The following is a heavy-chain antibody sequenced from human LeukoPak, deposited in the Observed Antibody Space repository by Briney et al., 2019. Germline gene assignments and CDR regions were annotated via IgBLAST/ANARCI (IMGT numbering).Heavy chain of an antibody. V-gene: IGHV5-51*01. CDR2: IFPGDSDT. CDR3: ASEYCSGGNCYFDY. J-gene: IGHJ4*02. D-gene: IGHD2-15*01. Sequence: LGESLQISCKGSEYSFATYWIGWVRPMPGQGLEWMGIIFPGDSDTRYSPSFQGQVTISADKSISTAYLQWSSLKASDTAIYYCASEYCSGGNCYFDYWGQGTLVTVSS. CDR1: EYSFATYW.